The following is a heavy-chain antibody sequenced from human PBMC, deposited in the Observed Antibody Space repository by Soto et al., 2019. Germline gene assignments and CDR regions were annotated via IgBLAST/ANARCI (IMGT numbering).Heavy chain of an antibody. CDR3: ARQIVDTAMVVGMDV. D-gene: IGHD5-18*01. V-gene: IGHV4-39*01. CDR1: GGSISSSSYY. CDR2: IYYSGST. J-gene: IGHJ6*02. Sequence: SETLSLTCTVSGGSISSSSYYWGWIRQPPGKGLEWIGSIYYSGSTYYNPPLKSRVTISVDTSKNQFSLKLSSVTAADTAVYYCARQIVDTAMVVGMDVWGQGTTVTVSS.